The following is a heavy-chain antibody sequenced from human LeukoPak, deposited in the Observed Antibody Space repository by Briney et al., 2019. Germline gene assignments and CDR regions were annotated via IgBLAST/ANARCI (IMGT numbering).Heavy chain of an antibody. CDR1: GFTFSNAW. V-gene: IGHV3-15*05. Sequence: GGSLRLSCAASGFTFSNAWMSWVHQAPGKGLEWVGRIKSKTDGRRTDYAASVKGRFTISRDNAKNTLYLQMNSLRAEDTAVYYCARGRSTSTPGVTTYYMDVWGKGTTVTVSS. CDR2: IKSKTDGRRT. CDR3: ARGRSTSTPGVTTYYMDV. D-gene: IGHD2-2*01. J-gene: IGHJ6*03.